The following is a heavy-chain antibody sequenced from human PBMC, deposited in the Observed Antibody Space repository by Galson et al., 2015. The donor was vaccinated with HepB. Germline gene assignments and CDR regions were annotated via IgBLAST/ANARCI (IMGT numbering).Heavy chain of an antibody. J-gene: IGHJ4*02. CDR1: GFTFDDYG. CDR3: ARAYYYDSSGYYANPPGY. D-gene: IGHD3-22*01. Sequence: SLRLSCAASGFTFDDYGMSWVRQAPGKGLEWVSGINWNGGSTGYADSVKGRFTISRDNAKNSLYLQMNSLRAEDTALYHCARAYYYDSSGYYANPPGYWGQGTLVTVSS. V-gene: IGHV3-20*01. CDR2: INWNGGST.